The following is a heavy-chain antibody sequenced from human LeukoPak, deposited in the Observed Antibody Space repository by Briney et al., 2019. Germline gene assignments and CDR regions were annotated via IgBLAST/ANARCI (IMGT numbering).Heavy chain of an antibody. D-gene: IGHD3-9*01. Sequence: GGSLRLSCAPSVYTFSICWMSWVRHAPGKGLECGANIKQEGSEKYYVDSVKGRFTISRDNAKNSLYLQMNSPRAEDTAVYYCARDGTDILTGYYFGMDVWGKGTTVTVSS. J-gene: IGHJ6*04. CDR3: ARDGTDILTGYYFGMDV. CDR1: VYTFSICW. CDR2: IKQEGSEK. V-gene: IGHV3-7*03.